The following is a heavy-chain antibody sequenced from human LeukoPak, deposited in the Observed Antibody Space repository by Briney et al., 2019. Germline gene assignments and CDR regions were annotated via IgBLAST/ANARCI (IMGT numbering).Heavy chain of an antibody. Sequence: GASVKVSCKASGYTFTSYDINWVRQATGQGLEWMGWMNPNSGNTNYAQKLQGRVTMTTDTSTSTAYMELRSLRSDDTAVYYCATVLGATPGTWGQGTLVTVSS. CDR1: GYTFTSYD. V-gene: IGHV1-18*01. D-gene: IGHD1-26*01. J-gene: IGHJ4*02. CDR3: ATVLGATPGT. CDR2: MNPNSGNT.